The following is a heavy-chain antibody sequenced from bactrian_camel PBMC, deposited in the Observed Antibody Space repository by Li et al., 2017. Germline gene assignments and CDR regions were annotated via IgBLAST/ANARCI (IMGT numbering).Heavy chain of an antibody. V-gene: IGHV3S55*01. CDR2: IESDGST. CDR1: GDTIGRYC. CDR3: AADPISARSSSCATRREYTY. J-gene: IGHJ4*01. Sequence: VESGGGSVQVGGSLRLSCVASGDTIGRYCMGWFRQIPDKEREGVAGIESDGSTSYADSVKGRFTVSQDHHQNTMYLQMSGLKPDDTAMYYCAADPISARSSSCATRREYTYWGQGTQVTVS. D-gene: IGHD6*01.